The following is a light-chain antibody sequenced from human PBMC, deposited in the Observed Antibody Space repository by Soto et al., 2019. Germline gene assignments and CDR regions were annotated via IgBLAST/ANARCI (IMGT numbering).Light chain of an antibody. CDR1: QAIDSW. V-gene: IGKV1-12*01. CDR3: QQTLSFTPK. J-gene: IGKJ1*01. CDR2: TGS. Sequence: IQMTQSQSAFSSCLGYIVTISCRASQAIDSWLAWYQQKPGEAPKLLIFTGSLLHSGVPPRFSGSGSGTDFNLNISRMQPEDFATYYCQQTLSFTPKFGQGTKV.